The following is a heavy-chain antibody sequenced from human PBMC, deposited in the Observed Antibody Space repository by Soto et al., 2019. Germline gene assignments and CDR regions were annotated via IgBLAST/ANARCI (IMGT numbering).Heavy chain of an antibody. J-gene: IGHJ4*02. D-gene: IGHD5-12*01. CDR1: GGSISSYY. Sequence: PSETLSLTCTVSGGSISSYYWSWIRQPPGKGLEWIGYIYYSGSTNYNPSLKSRVTISVDTSKNQFSLKLSSVTAADTAVYYCARDYGVGGYSSYDGRFFDYWGQGTLVTVSS. V-gene: IGHV4-59*01. CDR2: IYYSGST. CDR3: ARDYGVGGYSSYDGRFFDY.